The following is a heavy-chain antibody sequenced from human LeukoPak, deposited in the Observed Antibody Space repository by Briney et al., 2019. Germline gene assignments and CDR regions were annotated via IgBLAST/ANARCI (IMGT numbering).Heavy chain of an antibody. V-gene: IGHV4-59*08. CDR2: IHYSGST. CDR1: GGSISSYY. CDR3: ASLYDSSGPGVALIDY. J-gene: IGHJ4*02. D-gene: IGHD3-22*01. Sequence: SETLSLTCTVSGGSISSYYWSWIRQSPGKGLEWIGYIHYSGSTNYNPSLKSRVTISVDTSKNQFSLKLSSVTAADTAVHYCASLYDSSGPGVALIDYWGQGTLVTVSS.